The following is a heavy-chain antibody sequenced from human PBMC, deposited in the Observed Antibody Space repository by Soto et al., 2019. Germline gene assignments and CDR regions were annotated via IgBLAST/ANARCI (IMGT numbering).Heavy chain of an antibody. CDR2: IWYDGSNK. V-gene: IGHV3-33*01. J-gene: IGHJ4*02. D-gene: IGHD2-21*02. CDR1: GFTFSSYG. Sequence: QVQLVESGGGVVQPGRSLRLSCAASGFTFSSYGMHWVRQAPGKGLEWVAVIWYDGSNKYYADSVKGRFTISRDNSKNTLYLQMNSLRAEDTAVYYCARGLCGDCVGYWGQGTLVTVSS. CDR3: ARGLCGDCVGY.